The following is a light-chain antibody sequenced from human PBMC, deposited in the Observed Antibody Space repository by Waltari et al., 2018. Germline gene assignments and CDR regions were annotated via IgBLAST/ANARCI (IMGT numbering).Light chain of an antibody. CDR3: QHYVRLPAT. Sequence: EIVFTQSPGSLSSSPGERVTLSCRASQSVSRALPWYQQKPGQAPRLLIFGASNRATGIPDRFSGSGSETDFSLTISRLEPEDFAVYYCQHYVRLPATFGRGTKVEIK. CDR2: GAS. J-gene: IGKJ1*01. CDR1: QSVSRA. V-gene: IGKV3-20*01.